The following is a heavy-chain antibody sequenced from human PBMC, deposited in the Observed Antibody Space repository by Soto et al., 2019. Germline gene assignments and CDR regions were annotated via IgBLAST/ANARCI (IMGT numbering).Heavy chain of an antibody. CDR1: GGTFSNYP. CDR3: ARGNHRWLQLWYFDL. D-gene: IGHD5-12*01. V-gene: IGHV1-69*12. J-gene: IGHJ2*01. Sequence: QVQLVQSGAEVKKPGSSVKVSCKASGGTFSNYPIRWVRQAPGQGLEWMGGIIPIFGTVNYAQKFQGRVTITADASTSTDYMELSSLRSEDTAVYYCARGNHRWLQLWYFDLWGRGTLVTVSS. CDR2: IIPIFGTV.